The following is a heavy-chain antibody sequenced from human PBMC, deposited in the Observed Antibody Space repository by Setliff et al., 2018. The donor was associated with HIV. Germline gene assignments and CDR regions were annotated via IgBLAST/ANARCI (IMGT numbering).Heavy chain of an antibody. Sequence: GSSVKVSCKASGHTFTDYFLHWVRQAPGQGLEWMGWIDPNNGDTTIPRRFQGRVTMTRDTSINTAYMQLSGLRPDDTAVYYCARQLSNSLESWGQGSLVTVSS. CDR2: IDPNNGDT. CDR1: GHTFTDYF. V-gene: IGHV1-2*02. CDR3: ARQLSNSLES. J-gene: IGHJ5*02. D-gene: IGHD3-3*01.